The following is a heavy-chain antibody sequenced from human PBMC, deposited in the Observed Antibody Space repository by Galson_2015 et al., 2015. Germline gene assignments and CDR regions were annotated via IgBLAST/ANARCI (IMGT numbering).Heavy chain of an antibody. J-gene: IGHJ6*02. Sequence: SLRLSCAASGFTFSSYAMSWVRQAPGKGLEWVSAISGSGGSTYYADSVKGRFTISRDNSKNTLYLQMNSLRAEDTAVYYCAKDQYSNYYYYGMDVWGQGTTVTVSS. CDR1: GFTFSSYA. CDR2: ISGSGGST. D-gene: IGHD4-11*01. V-gene: IGHV3-23*01. CDR3: AKDQYSNYYYYGMDV.